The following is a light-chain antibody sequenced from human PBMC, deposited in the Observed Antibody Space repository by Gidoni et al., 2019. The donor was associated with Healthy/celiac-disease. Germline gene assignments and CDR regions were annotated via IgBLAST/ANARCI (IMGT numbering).Light chain of an antibody. V-gene: IGKV1-33*01. CDR2: DAS. CDR1: QDISNY. CDR3: QQYDNLPCS. Sequence: DIQMTHSPSSLSASVGDRVTITCQASQDISNYLNWYQQKPGKAPKLLIYDASNLETGVPSRFSGSGSGTDFTFTISSLQHEDIATYYCQQYDNLPCSFGQGTRLEI. J-gene: IGKJ2*04.